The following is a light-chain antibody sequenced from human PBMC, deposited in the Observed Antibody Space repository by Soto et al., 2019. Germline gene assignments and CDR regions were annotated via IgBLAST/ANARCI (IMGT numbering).Light chain of an antibody. Sequence: QSALTQPASVSGSPGQSITISCTGTSSDVGGYNFVSWYQQYLGKAPKLIIFNVSNRPSGVSNRFSGSKSGNTASLTISGLQAEDEADYYCSSYTSNSPLVFGGGTKLTVL. J-gene: IGLJ2*01. CDR3: SSYTSNSPLV. CDR2: NVS. V-gene: IGLV2-14*01. CDR1: SSDVGGYNF.